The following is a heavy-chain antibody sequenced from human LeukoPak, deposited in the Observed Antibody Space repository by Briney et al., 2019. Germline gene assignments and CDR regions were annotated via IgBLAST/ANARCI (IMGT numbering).Heavy chain of an antibody. CDR1: GFTFSSYG. Sequence: PGRSLRLSCAASGFTFSSYGMHWVRQAPGRGLEWVAVIWYDGSNKYYADSVKGRFTISRDNSKNTLYLQMNSLRAEDTAVYYCARDFSSEDTAMVNQVDYWGQGTLVTVSS. CDR2: IWYDGSNK. D-gene: IGHD5-18*01. V-gene: IGHV3-33*01. CDR3: ARDFSSEDTAMVNQVDY. J-gene: IGHJ4*02.